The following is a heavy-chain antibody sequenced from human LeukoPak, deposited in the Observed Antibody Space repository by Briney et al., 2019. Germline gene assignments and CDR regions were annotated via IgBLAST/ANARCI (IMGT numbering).Heavy chain of an antibody. CDR3: VREGGYCYGDSCRYFDY. J-gene: IGHJ4*02. CDR2: ISGSGGST. D-gene: IGHD2-15*01. CDR1: GFTFSSYA. Sequence: GGSLRLSCAASGFTFSSYAMSWVRQAPGKWLEWVSAISGSGGSTYYADSVKGRFTIARDNSKNTLYLQMNSLRAEDTAVYYCVREGGYCYGDSCRYFDYWGQGTLVTVSS. V-gene: IGHV3-23*01.